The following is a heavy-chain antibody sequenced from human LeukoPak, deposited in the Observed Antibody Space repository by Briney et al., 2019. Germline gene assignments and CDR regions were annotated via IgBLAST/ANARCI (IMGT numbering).Heavy chain of an antibody. Sequence: GASVKVSCKASGATFSSYAISWVRQAPGQGLEWMGRIIPIFGTANYAQKFQGRVTITTDESTSTAYMELSSLRSEDTAVYYCARDTIIRGYMDVWGKGTTVTVSS. V-gene: IGHV1-69*05. CDR3: ARDTIIRGYMDV. D-gene: IGHD2/OR15-2a*01. CDR2: IIPIFGTA. CDR1: GATFSSYA. J-gene: IGHJ6*03.